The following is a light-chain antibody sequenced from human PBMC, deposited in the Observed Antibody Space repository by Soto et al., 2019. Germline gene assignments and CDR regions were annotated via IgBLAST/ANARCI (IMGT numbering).Light chain of an antibody. J-gene: IGKJ4*01. CDR1: QSVSSY. CDR3: QQRSTPLT. Sequence: EIVLTQSPATLSLSPGERATLSCRASQSVSSYLAWYQQKPGQAPRLLFYDASSSATGIPARFSGSGAGTDFTLTISSLEPEDFAVYYCQQRSTPLTFGGGTKVEIK. CDR2: DAS. V-gene: IGKV3-11*01.